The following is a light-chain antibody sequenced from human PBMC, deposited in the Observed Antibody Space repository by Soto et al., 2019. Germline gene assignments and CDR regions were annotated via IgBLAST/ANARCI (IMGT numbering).Light chain of an antibody. CDR2: VSS. CDR1: QTIGTT. Sequence: DIQLTQSPPSLSASVGDKVTITCRASQTIGTTLNWYQLRPGKAPKLLIYVSSTLQTGVPSRFSGSGSGSDFTLTINNLQPEDFATYSCQQTHSTPTFGQGTKVEIK. V-gene: IGKV1-39*01. CDR3: QQTHSTPT. J-gene: IGKJ1*01.